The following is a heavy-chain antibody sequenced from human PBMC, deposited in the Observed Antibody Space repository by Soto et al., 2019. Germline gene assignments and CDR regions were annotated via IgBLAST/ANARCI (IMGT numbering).Heavy chain of an antibody. CDR1: DGSMNSDSSY. CDR3: ARLGGYVSVGYYYLWDS. J-gene: IGHJ4*02. Sequence: NPSETLSLTCRVSDGSMNSDSSYWGWIRQPPGKGLEWIGVINHSGSTYHNLSLKGRVTMSVDASRNQFSLKLTSMTAAVTAVYYCARLGGYVSVGYYYLWDSWGQGTLVTVSS. V-gene: IGHV4-39*01. D-gene: IGHD3-22*01. CDR2: INHSGST.